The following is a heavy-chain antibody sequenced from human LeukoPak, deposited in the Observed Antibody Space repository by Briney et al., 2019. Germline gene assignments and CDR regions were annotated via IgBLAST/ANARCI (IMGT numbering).Heavy chain of an antibody. CDR3: ARVTYYYALNGDGQGRVVFDY. CDR2: VGVYNGKT. D-gene: IGHD3-10*01. V-gene: IGHV1-18*01. CDR1: GYTFKNYG. J-gene: IGHJ4*02. Sequence: ASVKVSCKASGYTFKNYGISWVRQAPGQGLEWMGWVGVYNGKTKSAQNLQGRVSLTTDTSTTTAYMELRGLTSDDTAVYYCARVTYYYALNGDGQGRVVFDYWGQGTLVTVSS.